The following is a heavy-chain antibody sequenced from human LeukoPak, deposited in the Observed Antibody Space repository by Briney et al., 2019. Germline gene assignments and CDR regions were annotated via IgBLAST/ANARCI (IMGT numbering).Heavy chain of an antibody. CDR2: IWYDGSNK. D-gene: IGHD6-13*01. CDR1: GFTFSSYG. CDR3: AKTKYSSSWYYFDY. V-gene: IGHV3-33*06. Sequence: GGSLRLSCAASGFTFSSYGMHWVRQAPGKGLKWVAVIWYDGSNKYYADSVKGRFTISRDNSKNTLYLQMNSLRAEDTAVYYCAKTKYSSSWYYFDYWGQGTLVTVSS. J-gene: IGHJ4*02.